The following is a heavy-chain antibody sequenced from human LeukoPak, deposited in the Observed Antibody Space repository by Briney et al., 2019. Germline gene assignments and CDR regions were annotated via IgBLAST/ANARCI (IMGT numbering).Heavy chain of an antibody. D-gene: IGHD5-18*01. CDR2: IIPILGIA. V-gene: IGHV1-69*04. CDR3: ARVESSYGFYYYYMDV. Sequence: SVKVSCKASGGTFSSYAISWVRQAPGQGLEWMGRIIPILGIANYAQKLQGRVTMTTDTSTSTAYMELRSLRSDDTAVYYCARVESSYGFYYYYMDVWGKGTTVTVSS. J-gene: IGHJ6*03. CDR1: GGTFSSYA.